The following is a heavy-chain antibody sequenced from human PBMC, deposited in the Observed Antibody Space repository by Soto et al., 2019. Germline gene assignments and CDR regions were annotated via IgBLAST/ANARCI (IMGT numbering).Heavy chain of an antibody. CDR3: ARLPRYCSSSSCYAGRSGIDS. J-gene: IGHJ4*02. CDR1: GGSISSSSYY. Sequence: SETLSLTCTVSGGSISSSSYYWGWIRQPPGKGLEWIGTIYYSGSTYYNPSLKSRVTISVDTSKNQFSLKLSSVTAADTAVYVCARLPRYCSSSSCYAGRSGIDSWGQGTLVTVSS. V-gene: IGHV4-39*01. CDR2: IYYSGST. D-gene: IGHD2-2*01.